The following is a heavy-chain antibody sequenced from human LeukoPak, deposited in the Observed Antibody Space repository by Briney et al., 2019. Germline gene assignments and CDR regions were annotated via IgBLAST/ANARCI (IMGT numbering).Heavy chain of an antibody. CDR3: ARDPQYSSSWASSPDY. CDR1: GFTFSSYS. V-gene: IGHV3-21*01. Sequence: GRSLRLSCAASGFTFSSYSMNWVRQAPGKGLEWVSSISSSSSYIYYADSVKGRFTISRDNAKNSLYLQMNSLRAEDTAVYYCARDPQYSSSWASSPDYWGQGTLVTVSS. D-gene: IGHD6-13*01. J-gene: IGHJ4*02. CDR2: ISSSSSYI.